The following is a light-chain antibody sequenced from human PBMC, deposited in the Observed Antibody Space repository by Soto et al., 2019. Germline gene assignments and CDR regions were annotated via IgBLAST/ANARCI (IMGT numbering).Light chain of an antibody. V-gene: IGLV2-23*01. J-gene: IGLJ2*01. Sequence: QSALTQPASVSGSPGQSISISCTGTSSILGSLNRVSWYQQHPGEAPKLIIYEDNKRPSGISDRFSGSNSGNRASLTISGLQADDEADYHCCSYAGSNTVIFGGGTKLTVL. CDR3: CSYAGSNTVI. CDR2: EDN. CDR1: SSILGSLNR.